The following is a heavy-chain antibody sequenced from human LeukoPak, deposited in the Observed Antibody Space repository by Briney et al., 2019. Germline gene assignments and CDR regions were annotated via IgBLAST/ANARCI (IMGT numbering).Heavy chain of an antibody. V-gene: IGHV3-23*01. CDR3: AKGIVLRYLDWLPGDFDY. CDR1: GFTFSSYG. CDR2: ISGSGGST. J-gene: IGHJ4*02. D-gene: IGHD3-9*01. Sequence: GGTLRLSCAASGFTFSSYGMSWVRQAPGKGLEWVSAISGSGGSTYYADSVKGRFTISRDNSKNTLYLQMNSLRAEDTAVYYCAKGIVLRYLDWLPGDFDYWGQGTLVTVSS.